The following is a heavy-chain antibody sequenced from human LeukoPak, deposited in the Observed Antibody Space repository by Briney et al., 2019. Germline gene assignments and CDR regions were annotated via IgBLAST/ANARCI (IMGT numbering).Heavy chain of an antibody. J-gene: IGHJ6*02. Sequence: ASVKVSCKASGYTFTIYAFSWVRQAPGQGLEWMGWISAYNGNTNYAQKLQGRVTMTTDTSTSTAYMELRSLRSDDTAVYYCARDPRTPPYYYGMDVWGQGTTVTVSS. V-gene: IGHV1-18*01. CDR3: ARDPRTPPYYYGMDV. D-gene: IGHD2-15*01. CDR1: GYTFTIYA. CDR2: ISAYNGNT.